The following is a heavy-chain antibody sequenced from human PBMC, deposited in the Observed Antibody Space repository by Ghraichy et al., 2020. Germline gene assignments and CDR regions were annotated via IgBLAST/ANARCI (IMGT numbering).Heavy chain of an antibody. CDR1: GFTLSGYA. CDR3: RYYNSGGRAAAFDI. D-gene: IGHD3-22*01. CDR2: ISDSDITT. V-gene: IGHV3-48*02. Sequence: GGSLRLSCAASGFTLSGYAMNWLRQPPGKGLEWVSFISDSDITTYYADSVKGRFTISRDNARNSLYLQMNSLRDDDTAVYYCRYYNSGGRAAAFDIWGQGTKVIVSS. J-gene: IGHJ3*02.